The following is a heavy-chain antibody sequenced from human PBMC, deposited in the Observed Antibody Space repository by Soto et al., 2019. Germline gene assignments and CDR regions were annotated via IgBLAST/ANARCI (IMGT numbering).Heavy chain of an antibody. D-gene: IGHD3-16*01. CDR1: GYTFTSYA. CDR2: INAGTGNT. CDR3: ASSIYLGEFPWGFGI. V-gene: IGHV1-3*01. Sequence: ASVKVSCKASGYTFTSYAMHWVRQAPGQRLEWMGWINAGTGNTKYSQKFQGRVTITRHTSASPAYMKLSSLRPEYTTVYYCASSIYLGEFPWGFGIWGEGTMGSVSS. J-gene: IGHJ3*02.